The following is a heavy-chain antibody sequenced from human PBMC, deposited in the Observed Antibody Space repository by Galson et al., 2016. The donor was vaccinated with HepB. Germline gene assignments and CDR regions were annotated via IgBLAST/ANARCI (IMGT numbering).Heavy chain of an antibody. Sequence: SVKVSCKASGYTFTSHYMHWVRQAPGQGLEWMGIINPSGGSTSYAQKFQGRVTMTRDTSTSTVYMELSSLRSEDTAVYYCARGAEYYDFWSSYREYYFDYWGQGTLVTVSS. CDR1: GYTFTSHY. V-gene: IGHV1-46*01. CDR2: INPSGGST. CDR3: ARGAEYYDFWSSYREYYFDY. J-gene: IGHJ4*02. D-gene: IGHD3-3*01.